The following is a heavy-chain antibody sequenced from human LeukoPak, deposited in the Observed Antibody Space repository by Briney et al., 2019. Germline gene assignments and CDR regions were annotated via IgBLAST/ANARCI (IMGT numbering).Heavy chain of an antibody. CDR1: GFTFSSYA. D-gene: IGHD3-9*01. CDR2: LTTSGGTT. CDR3: ATNGESTDWHWNY. Sequence: GGSLRLSCAASGFTFSSYAMSWVRQAPGKGLEWVSALTTSGGTTYYADSVKGRFTIPRDNSKNTLFLQMHSLRAEDTAVYYCATNGESTDWHWNYWGQGTLVTVSS. J-gene: IGHJ4*02. V-gene: IGHV3-23*01.